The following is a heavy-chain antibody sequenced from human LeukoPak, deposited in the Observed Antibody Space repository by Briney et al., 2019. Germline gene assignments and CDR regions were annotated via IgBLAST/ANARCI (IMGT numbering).Heavy chain of an antibody. D-gene: IGHD4-17*01. J-gene: IGHJ4*02. CDR1: GFTFSNYW. V-gene: IGHV3-74*01. Sequence: PGGSLRLSCAASGFTFSNYWMHWVRQAPGKGLVWVSRISSDGTDTNYADSVKGRFTISRDNAKNTLYLQMNSLRAEDTAVYYCARVHYGDYVDYWGQGTLVTVSS. CDR2: ISSDGTDT. CDR3: ARVHYGDYVDY.